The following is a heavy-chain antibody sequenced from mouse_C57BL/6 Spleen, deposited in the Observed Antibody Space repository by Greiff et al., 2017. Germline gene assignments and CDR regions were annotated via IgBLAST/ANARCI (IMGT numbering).Heavy chain of an antibody. D-gene: IGHD2-4*01. CDR1: GFTFSSYA. Sequence: EVHLVESGEGLVKPGGSLKLSCAASGFTFSSYAMSWVRQTPEKRLEWVAYISSGGDYIYYADTVKGRFTISRDNARNTLYLQMSSLKSEDTAMYYCTRKGIYYDYDGFAYWGQGTLVTVSA. CDR3: TRKGIYYDYDGFAY. CDR2: ISSGGDYI. J-gene: IGHJ3*01. V-gene: IGHV5-9-1*02.